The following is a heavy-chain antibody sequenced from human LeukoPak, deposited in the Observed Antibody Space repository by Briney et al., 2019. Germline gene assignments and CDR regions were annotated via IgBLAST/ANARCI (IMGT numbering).Heavy chain of an antibody. Sequence: SETLSLTCAVYGGSFSGYYWSWFRQPPGKGLEWIGEINHSGSTNYNPSLKSRVTISVDTSKNQFSLKPSSVTAADTAVYHCARRVRGCSSTSCRHYYYYYMDVWGKGTTVTVSS. CDR2: INHSGST. CDR3: ARRVRGCSSTSCRHYYYYYMDV. V-gene: IGHV4-34*01. D-gene: IGHD2-2*01. CDR1: GGSFSGYY. J-gene: IGHJ6*03.